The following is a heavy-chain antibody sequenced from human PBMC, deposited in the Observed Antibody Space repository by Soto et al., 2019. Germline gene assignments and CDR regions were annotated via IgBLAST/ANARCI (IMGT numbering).Heavy chain of an antibody. CDR3: ARVSTYYYDSTGFFDI. CDR2: ISAYNGNT. J-gene: IGHJ3*02. V-gene: IGHV1-18*04. CDR1: GYTFTSYG. D-gene: IGHD3-22*01. Sequence: ASVKISCKASGYTFTSYGISWVRRAPGQGLEWMGWISAYNGNTNYAQKLQGRVTMTTDTSTSTAYMELRSLRSDDTAVYYCARVSTYYYDSTGFFDIWGQGTMVT.